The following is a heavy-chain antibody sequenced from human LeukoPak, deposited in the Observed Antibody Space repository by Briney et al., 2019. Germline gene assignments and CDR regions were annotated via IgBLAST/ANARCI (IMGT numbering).Heavy chain of an antibody. J-gene: IGHJ4*02. Sequence: GGSLRLSCAASGFTFTSYSMNWVRQAPGKGLEWVSYISSSSSTIYYADSVKGRFTISRDNAKNSLYLQMNSLRAEDTAVYYCAEVAYNVEDYLCYWGQGTLVTVSS. D-gene: IGHD2-15*01. CDR1: GFTFTSYS. V-gene: IGHV3-48*01. CDR3: AEVAYNVEDYLCY. CDR2: ISSSSSTI.